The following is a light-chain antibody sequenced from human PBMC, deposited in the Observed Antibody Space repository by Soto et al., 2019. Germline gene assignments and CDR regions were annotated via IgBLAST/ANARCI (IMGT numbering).Light chain of an antibody. Sequence: QSVLSQPAAVSGSPGQSITISCTGTSSDVGRYNYVSWYQQYPGRAPKLIIYEVTNRPSGVSDRFSVSTSGNVASLTISALQAADAADYYCGSYTSTYVRIFGTGTKVTVL. CDR2: EVT. CDR1: SSDVGRYNY. CDR3: GSYTSTYVRI. J-gene: IGLJ1*01. V-gene: IGLV2-14*01.